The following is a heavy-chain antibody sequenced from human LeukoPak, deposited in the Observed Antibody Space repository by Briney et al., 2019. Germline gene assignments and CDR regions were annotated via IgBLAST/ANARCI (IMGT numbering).Heavy chain of an antibody. D-gene: IGHD3-22*01. CDR2: IKSDGST. V-gene: IGHV3-74*01. J-gene: IGHJ1*01. CDR1: GFTFSTYW. Sequence: GGSLRLSCAASGFTFSTYWMHWVRQAPGKGLVWVSRIKSDGSTNYADSVKGRFTISRGNANNTLSLQMNSLRPEDTGVYYCARAPSEIGGYYPEYFRHWGQGTLVTVSS. CDR3: ARAPSEIGGYYPEYFRH.